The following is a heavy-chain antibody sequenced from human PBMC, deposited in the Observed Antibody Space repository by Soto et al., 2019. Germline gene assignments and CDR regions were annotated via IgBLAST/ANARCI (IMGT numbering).Heavy chain of an antibody. Sequence: QVQLVQSGAEVKKPGASVKVSCKASGYTFRSYRISWVRQPPGQGLEWMGWISAYNGNTQYAQKLQVRVTMTTATSTSTAYMELRSLRSDDTAVYFCARREVGTTLDFDYWGQGTLVTVSS. V-gene: IGHV1-18*01. CDR1: GYTFRSYR. CDR3: ARREVGTTLDFDY. CDR2: ISAYNGNT. D-gene: IGHD1-26*01. J-gene: IGHJ4*02.